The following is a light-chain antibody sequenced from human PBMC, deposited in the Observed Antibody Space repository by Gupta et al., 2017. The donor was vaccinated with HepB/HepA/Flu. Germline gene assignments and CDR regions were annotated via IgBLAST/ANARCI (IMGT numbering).Light chain of an antibody. CDR2: DVS. V-gene: IGLV2-14*01. CDR1: SSDVGGYNY. Sequence: QSALTQPASVSGSPGQSITISCTGTSSDVGGYNYVSWYQQHPGKAPKLMIYDVSNRPSGVSKRFSGSKSGNTASLTISGLQAEDEADYDCSSYTSSSTLDVVFGGGTKLTVL. J-gene: IGLJ2*01. CDR3: SSYTSSSTLDVV.